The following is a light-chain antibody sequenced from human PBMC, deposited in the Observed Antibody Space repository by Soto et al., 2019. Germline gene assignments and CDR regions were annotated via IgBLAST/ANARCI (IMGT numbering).Light chain of an antibody. CDR3: TSETGDSAVI. CDR1: SSDVGGYRY. Sequence: SALTQPASVSGSPGQSVTISCTGTSSDVGGYRYVSWYQQRSGKAPKLMIHDVTNRLSGVSDRFSGSKSGNTASLTISGLKEEDEADYYCTSETGDSAVIFGGGTKRTVL. J-gene: IGLJ2*01. V-gene: IGLV2-14*03. CDR2: DVT.